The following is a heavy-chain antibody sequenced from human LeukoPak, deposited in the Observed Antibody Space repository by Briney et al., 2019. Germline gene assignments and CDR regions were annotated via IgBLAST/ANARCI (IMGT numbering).Heavy chain of an antibody. V-gene: IGHV3-21*01. D-gene: IGHD3-10*01. Sequence: GGSLRLSCAASGFTFSSYGMGWVRQAPGKGLEWVSSISSSSSYIYYADSVKGRFTISRDNAKNSLYLQMNSLRAEDTAVYYCAREVRGRGVKGALDYWGQGTLVTVSS. CDR3: AREVRGRGVKGALDY. J-gene: IGHJ4*02. CDR1: GFTFSSYG. CDR2: ISSSSSYI.